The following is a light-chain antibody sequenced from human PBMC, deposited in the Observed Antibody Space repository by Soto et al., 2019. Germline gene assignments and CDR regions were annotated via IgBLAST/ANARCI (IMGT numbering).Light chain of an antibody. V-gene: IGKV3-20*01. CDR2: GAS. Sequence: IVVTQSPGSLSLSPLERATLSCMASQSVTSNHLAWYQQKPGQAPRLLIYGASRRAAGIPERLSGSGYGTDLTLTISRMETEDFAVYYCQQYGGYPYTFGQGTKVDIK. CDR3: QQYGGYPYT. J-gene: IGKJ2*01. CDR1: QSVTSNH.